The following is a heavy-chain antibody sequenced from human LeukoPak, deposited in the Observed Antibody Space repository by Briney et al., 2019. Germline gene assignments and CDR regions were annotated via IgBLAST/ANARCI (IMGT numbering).Heavy chain of an antibody. J-gene: IGHJ6*03. CDR1: GVSISSYY. CDR2: IYNSGST. CDR3: ARAFAGDYTSCGCYYYYMDV. Sequence: PSETLCLTCAVSGVSISSYYWSWIRQPPGKGLEWVGSIYNSGSTNYNPSLNSRVNIAVDTSKNQFSLKLGSVTAADTAVYHCARAFAGDYTSCGCYYYYMDVWGKGTTVTVSS. D-gene: IGHD4-17*01. V-gene: IGHV4-59*01.